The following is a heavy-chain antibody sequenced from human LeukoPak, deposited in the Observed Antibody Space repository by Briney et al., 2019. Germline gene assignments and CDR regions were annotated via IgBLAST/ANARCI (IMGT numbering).Heavy chain of an antibody. J-gene: IGHJ4*02. CDR2: INPNSGDT. V-gene: IGHV1-2*02. Sequence: EASVKVSCKASGYTFTGYYIHWVRQPPGQGLEWMGWINPNSGDTKIAQKFQGRVTMTRDTSISTAYMELSSLRSDDTAVYYCARGPNYYDSSGFHYRDWGQGTLVTVSS. D-gene: IGHD3-22*01. CDR3: ARGPNYYDSSGFHYRD. CDR1: GYTFTGYY.